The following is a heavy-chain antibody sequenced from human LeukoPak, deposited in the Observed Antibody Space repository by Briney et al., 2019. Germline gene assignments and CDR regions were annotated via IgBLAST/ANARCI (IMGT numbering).Heavy chain of an antibody. J-gene: IGHJ4*02. D-gene: IGHD3-16*01. CDR1: GFTFDDYA. CDR3: AKGDYFDY. CDR2: IKEDGSEK. V-gene: IGHV3-7*01. Sequence: PGGSLRLSCAASGFTFDDYAVHWVRQAPGKGLEWVANIKEDGSEKWYMDSVKGRFTISRDNAKNSLYLQMNSLRAEDTAVFYCAKGDYFDYWGQGTLVTVSS.